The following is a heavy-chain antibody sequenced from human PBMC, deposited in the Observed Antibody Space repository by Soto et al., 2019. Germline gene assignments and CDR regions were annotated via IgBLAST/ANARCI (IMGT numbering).Heavy chain of an antibody. CDR2: ISSSSNRI. Sequence: EVQLVESGGGLVKPGGSLRLSCAASGFTLSGYSMTWVRQASGKGLEWVSFISSSSNRIFYGDSVKGRFTISRDDAKNSLYLEINSLRAEDTAVYHCARQKYYYDSSGYLHGMDVWGQGTTVTVSS. V-gene: IGHV3-21*01. D-gene: IGHD3-22*01. J-gene: IGHJ6*02. CDR3: ARQKYYYDSSGYLHGMDV. CDR1: GFTLSGYS.